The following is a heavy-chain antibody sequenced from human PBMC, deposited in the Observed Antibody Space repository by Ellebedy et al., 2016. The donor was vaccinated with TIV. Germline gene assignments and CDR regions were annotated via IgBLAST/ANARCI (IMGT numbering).Heavy chain of an antibody. J-gene: IGHJ2*01. CDR3: ARDGGNPRSWFFDL. V-gene: IGHV3-33*01. CDR1: GFSFSNYV. Sequence: GESLKISCAASGFSFSNYVMHWVRQAPGKGLEWVAVVWSDGSNKYYIDSVKGRFTISRDNSKNTLYLQMNSLISDETAVYYCARDGGNPRSWFFDLWGRGTLVTVSS. D-gene: IGHD4-23*01. CDR2: VWSDGSNK.